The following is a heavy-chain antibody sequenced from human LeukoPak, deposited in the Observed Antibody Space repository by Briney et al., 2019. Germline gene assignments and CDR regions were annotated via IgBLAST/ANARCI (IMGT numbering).Heavy chain of an antibody. Sequence: GGSLRLSCAASGFTFSSYAMSWVRQAPGKGLEWVSAISGSGGSTYYADSVKGRFTISRDNAKNSLYLQMNSLRAEDTAVYYCARVGTEDGFDYWGQGTLVTVSS. D-gene: IGHD3-10*01. CDR2: ISGSGGST. J-gene: IGHJ4*02. CDR1: GFTFSSYA. CDR3: ARVGTEDGFDY. V-gene: IGHV3-23*01.